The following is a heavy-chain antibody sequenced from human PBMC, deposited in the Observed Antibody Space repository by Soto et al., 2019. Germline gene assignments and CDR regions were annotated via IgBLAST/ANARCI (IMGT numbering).Heavy chain of an antibody. D-gene: IGHD4-17*01. J-gene: IGHJ4*02. CDR1: GGSISSYY. V-gene: IGHV4-59*08. CDR2: IYYRGST. Sequence: QVQLQESGPGLVKPSETLSLTCTVSGGSISSYYWSWIRQPPGKGLEWIGYIYYRGSTNYNPSLXGXAXIXXDTSKNQFSLKLSSVTAADTAVYYCARRYGGTLGYWGQGTLVTVSS. CDR3: ARRYGGTLGY.